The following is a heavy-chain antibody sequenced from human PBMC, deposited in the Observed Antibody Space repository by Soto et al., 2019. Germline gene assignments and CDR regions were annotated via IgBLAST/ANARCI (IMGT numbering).Heavy chain of an antibody. Sequence: QVQLQQWGAGLLKPSETLSLTCAVYGGSFSGYYWSWIRQPPGKGLEWIGEINHSGSTNYNPSLQSRVTISVDTPKNQFSLELSSVTAADTAVYYCARAYSSSWYYGYWGQGTLVTVSS. CDR3: ARAYSSSWYYGY. D-gene: IGHD6-13*01. J-gene: IGHJ4*02. CDR1: GGSFSGYY. V-gene: IGHV4-34*01. CDR2: INHSGST.